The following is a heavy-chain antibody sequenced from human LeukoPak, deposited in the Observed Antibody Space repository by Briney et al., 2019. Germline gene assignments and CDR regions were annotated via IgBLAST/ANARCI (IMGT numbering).Heavy chain of an antibody. J-gene: IGHJ3*02. Sequence: GASVKVSCKASGFTFTSSAMQWVRQARGQRLEWIGWIVVGSGNTYYAQKFQERVTITRDMSTSTAYMELSSLRSEDTAVYYCAAAGITMVRGVIDAFDIWGQGTMVTVSS. D-gene: IGHD3-10*01. CDR3: AAAGITMVRGVIDAFDI. V-gene: IGHV1-58*02. CDR2: IVVGSGNT. CDR1: GFTFTSSA.